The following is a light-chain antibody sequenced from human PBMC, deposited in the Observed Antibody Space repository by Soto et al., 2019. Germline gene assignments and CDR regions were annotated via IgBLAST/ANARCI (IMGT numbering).Light chain of an antibody. CDR1: QSVFTY. Sequence: EIVLTQSPGTLSLFSGERVTFSCRASQSVFTYLAWYQQKPGQAPRLLIYGASNRVAGFPDRFSGSGSGTDFTLTISRLEPEDFAVYYCQQYYSPPYTFGQGTNLEIK. CDR3: QQYYSPPYT. J-gene: IGKJ2*01. CDR2: GAS. V-gene: IGKV3-20*01.